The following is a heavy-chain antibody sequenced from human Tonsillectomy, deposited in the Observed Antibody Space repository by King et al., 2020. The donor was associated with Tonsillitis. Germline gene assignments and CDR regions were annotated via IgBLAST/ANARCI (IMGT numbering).Heavy chain of an antibody. CDR3: ARLRDYVWVSYRHHYFDY. D-gene: IGHD3-16*02. CDR2: NSGST. J-gene: IGHJ4*02. Sequence: QLQESGPGLVKPSETLSLTCTVSGGSISSSSYYWGWIRQPPGKGLEWIGSNSGSTYYNPSLKSRVTISVDTSKNQFSLKLSSVTAADTAVYYCARLRDYVWVSYRHHYFDYWGQGTLVTVSS. V-gene: IGHV4-39*01. CDR1: GGSISSSSYY.